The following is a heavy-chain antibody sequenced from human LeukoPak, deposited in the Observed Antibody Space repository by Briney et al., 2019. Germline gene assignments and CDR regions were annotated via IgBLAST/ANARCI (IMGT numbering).Heavy chain of an antibody. V-gene: IGHV4-34*01. CDR2: INHSGST. J-gene: IGHJ5*02. D-gene: IGHD3-10*01. Sequence: PSETLSLTCAVYGGSFSGYYWSWIRQPPGKGLEWIGEINHSGSTNYSPSLKSRVTISVDTSKNQFSLKLSSVTAADTAVYYCARAPSRITMVRGNWFDPWGQGTLVTVSS. CDR3: ARAPSRITMVRGNWFDP. CDR1: GGSFSGYY.